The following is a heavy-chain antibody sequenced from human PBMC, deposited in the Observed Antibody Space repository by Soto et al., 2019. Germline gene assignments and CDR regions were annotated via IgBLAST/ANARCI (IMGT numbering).Heavy chain of an antibody. CDR2: VSAYNGNT. V-gene: IGHV1-18*01. J-gene: IGHJ4*02. CDR3: ARAEGYCSSTSCYWYFDY. Sequence: ASVKVSCKASCYTFTSYGISLGRQAPGQGLGWMGWVSAYNGNTNYAQKLQGRVTMTTDTSTSTAYMELRSLRSDDTAVYYCARAEGYCSSTSCYWYFDYWGQGTLVTVSS. CDR1: CYTFTSYG. D-gene: IGHD2-2*01.